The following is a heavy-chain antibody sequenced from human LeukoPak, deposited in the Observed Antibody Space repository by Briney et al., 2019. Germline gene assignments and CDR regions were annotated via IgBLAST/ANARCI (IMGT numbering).Heavy chain of an antibody. CDR1: GFTFHDHA. D-gene: IGHD4-17*01. J-gene: IGHJ4*02. Sequence: PEGSLRLSCEASGFTFHDHAMHWVRQAPGKGLEWVSGLGWDGGSIGCADSVKGRFTISRDNSKNTLYLQMNSRRAEDTAVYYCARDPNDYGDPYFDYWGQGTLVTVSS. CDR3: ARDPNDYGDPYFDY. V-gene: IGHV3-9*01. CDR2: LGWDGGSI.